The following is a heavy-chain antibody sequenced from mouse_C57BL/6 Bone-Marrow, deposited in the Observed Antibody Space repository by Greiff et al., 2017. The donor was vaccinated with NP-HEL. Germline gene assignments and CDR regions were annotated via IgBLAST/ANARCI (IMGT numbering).Heavy chain of an antibody. J-gene: IGHJ4*01. Sequence: VKLMESGPGLVQPSQSLSITCTVSGFSLTSYGVHWVRQSPGKGLEWLGVIWRGGSTDYNAAFMSRLSITKDNSKSQVFFKMNSLQADDTAIYYCAKTPLPTVASMDYWGQGTSVTVSS. CDR1: GFSLTSYG. CDR2: IWRGGST. CDR3: AKTPLPTVASMDY. D-gene: IGHD1-1*01. V-gene: IGHV2-5*01.